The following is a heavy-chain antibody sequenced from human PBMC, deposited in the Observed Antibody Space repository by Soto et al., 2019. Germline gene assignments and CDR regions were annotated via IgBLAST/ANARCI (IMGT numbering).Heavy chain of an antibody. Sequence: VASVKVSCKASGGTFSSYAISWVRQAPGQGLEWMGGIIPIFGTANYAQKFQGRVTITADESTSTAYMELSSLRSEDTAVYYCARGGTVPPRVAFDPWGQGTLVTVSS. D-gene: IGHD5-12*01. V-gene: IGHV1-69*13. CDR3: ARGGTVPPRVAFDP. J-gene: IGHJ5*02. CDR2: IIPIFGTA. CDR1: GGTFSSYA.